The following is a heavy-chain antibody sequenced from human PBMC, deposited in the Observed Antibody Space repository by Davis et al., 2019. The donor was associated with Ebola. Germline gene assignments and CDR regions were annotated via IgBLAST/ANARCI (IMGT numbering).Heavy chain of an antibody. D-gene: IGHD2-2*01. J-gene: IGHJ3*02. V-gene: IGHV3-30*18. Sequence: PGGSLRLSCAASGFTFSSYGMHWVRQAPGKGLEWVAVISYDGSNKYYADSVKGRFTISRDNSKNTLYLQMNSLRAEDTAVYYCAKALVPAASDAFDIWGQGTMVTVSS. CDR2: ISYDGSNK. CDR1: GFTFSSYG. CDR3: AKALVPAASDAFDI.